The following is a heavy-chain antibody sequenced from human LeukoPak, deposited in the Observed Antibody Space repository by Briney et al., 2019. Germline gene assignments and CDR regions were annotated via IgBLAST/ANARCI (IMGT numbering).Heavy chain of an antibody. Sequence: PSETLSLTCAVSGYSISSGYYWGWIRQPPGKGLEWIGSIYHSGSTYYNPSLKSRVTISVDTSKNQFSLKLSSVTAADTAVYYCARVQLLWFGESTKTPNWFDPWGQGTLVTVSS. CDR3: ARVQLLWFGESTKTPNWFDP. V-gene: IGHV4-38-2*01. CDR1: GYSISSGYY. CDR2: IYHSGST. J-gene: IGHJ5*02. D-gene: IGHD3-10*01.